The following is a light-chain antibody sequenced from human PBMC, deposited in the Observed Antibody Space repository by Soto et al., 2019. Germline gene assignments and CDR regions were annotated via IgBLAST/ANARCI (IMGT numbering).Light chain of an antibody. V-gene: IGLV1-44*01. CDR1: SFNIGRNT. J-gene: IGLJ2*01. CDR2: SNN. Sequence: QSVLTQPPSASGTPGQRVTISCSGSSFNIGRNTVNWYQQLPGTAPQLLIYSNNQRPSGVPDRFSGSKSGTSASLAISGLQSEDEADYYCAAWEDSLNGHVVFGGGTKLTVL. CDR3: AAWEDSLNGHVV.